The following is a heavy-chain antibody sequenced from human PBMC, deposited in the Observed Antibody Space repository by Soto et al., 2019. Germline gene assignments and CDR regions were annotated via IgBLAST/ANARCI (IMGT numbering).Heavy chain of an antibody. D-gene: IGHD3-10*01. CDR3: AKFQVGFGELLSLYYYYYGMDV. CDR2: ISGSGGST. CDR1: GFTFSSYA. V-gene: IGHV3-23*01. Sequence: GGSLRLSCAASGFTFSSYAMSWVRQAPGKGLEWVSAISGSGGSTYYAASVKGRFTISRDNSKNTLYLQMNSLRAEDTAVYYCAKFQVGFGELLSLYYYYYGMDVWGQGTTVTVSS. J-gene: IGHJ6*02.